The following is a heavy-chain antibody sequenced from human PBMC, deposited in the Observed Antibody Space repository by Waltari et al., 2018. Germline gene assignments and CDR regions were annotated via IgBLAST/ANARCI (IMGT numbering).Heavy chain of an antibody. CDR3: ARAKGELSIFDY. Sequence: QVQLQESGPGLVKPSETLSLPCTVSGGSISSYYWSWIRQPPGKGLEWIGYIYYSGSTNYNPSLKSRVTISVDTSKNQFSLKLSSVTAADTAVYYCARAKGELSIFDYWGQGTLVTVSS. CDR2: IYYSGST. J-gene: IGHJ4*02. V-gene: IGHV4-59*01. CDR1: GGSISSYY. D-gene: IGHD3-16*02.